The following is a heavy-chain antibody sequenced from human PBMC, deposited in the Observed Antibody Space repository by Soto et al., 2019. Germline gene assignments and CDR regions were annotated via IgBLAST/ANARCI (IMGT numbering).Heavy chain of an antibody. J-gene: IGHJ3*02. CDR1: GFTVSSNY. D-gene: IGHD1-26*01. CDR3: ARSQTWDDAFDI. Sequence: GGSLRLSCAASGFTVSSNYMSWVRQAAGKGLEWVSVIYSGGSTYYVDSVKGRFTISRDNSKNTLYLQMNSLRAEDTAVYYCARSQTWDDAFDIWGQGTMVTVSS. V-gene: IGHV3-53*01. CDR2: IYSGGST.